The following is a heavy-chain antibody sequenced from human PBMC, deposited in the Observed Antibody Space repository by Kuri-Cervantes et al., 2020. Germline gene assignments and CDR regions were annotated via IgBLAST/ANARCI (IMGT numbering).Heavy chain of an antibody. D-gene: IGHD3-10*01. Sequence: ASVKVSCKASGYTFTGYYMHWVRQAPGQGLEWMGWINPNSGGTNYAQKFQGGVTMTRDTSISTAYMELSRLRSDDTAVYYCARREWFGELLNYWFDPWGQGTLVTVSS. J-gene: IGHJ5*02. CDR1: GYTFTGYY. CDR3: ARREWFGELLNYWFDP. CDR2: INPNSGGT. V-gene: IGHV1-2*02.